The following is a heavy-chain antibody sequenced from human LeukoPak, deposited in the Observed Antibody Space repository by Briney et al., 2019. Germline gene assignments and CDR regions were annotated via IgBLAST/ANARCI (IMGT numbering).Heavy chain of an antibody. Sequence: GGSLRLSCAASGFTFSSYSMNWVRQAPGKGREWGSSISSSSSYIYYADSGKCRLTISRDNAKNSLHLQMNSLRAEDTAVYYCAKVGVLAGSKYFDYWGQGTLVTVSS. D-gene: IGHD3-10*01. CDR3: AKVGVLAGSKYFDY. CDR2: ISSSSSYI. V-gene: IGHV3-21*01. J-gene: IGHJ4*02. CDR1: GFTFSSYS.